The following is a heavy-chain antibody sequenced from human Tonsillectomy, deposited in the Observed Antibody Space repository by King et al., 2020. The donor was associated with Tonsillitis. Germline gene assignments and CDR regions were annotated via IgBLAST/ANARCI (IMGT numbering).Heavy chain of an antibody. D-gene: IGHD3-22*01. V-gene: IGHV2-5*02. CDR1: GFSLSTLGVG. CDR3: THRQYYDSSDYPFGAFDY. Sequence: ITLKESGPTLVKPTQTLTLTCTFSGFSLSTLGVGVGWIRQPPGKALEWLALVYWDDVNRYSQSLRSRLTITKDSSKNQVVLTMTNVDPVDTATYFCTHRQYYDSSDYPFGAFDYWGRGTLVTVSS. J-gene: IGHJ4*02. CDR2: VYWDDVN.